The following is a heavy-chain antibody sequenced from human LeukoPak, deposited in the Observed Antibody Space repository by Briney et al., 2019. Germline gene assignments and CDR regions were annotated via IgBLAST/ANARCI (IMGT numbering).Heavy chain of an antibody. CDR1: GYSFTSYW. J-gene: IGHJ3*02. Sequence: GESLKISCKGSGYSFTSYWIGWVRQMPGKGLEWMGVIYPGDSDTRYSPSFQGQVTISADKSISTAYLQWSSLKASDTAMYYCARVGATWDDAFDIWGQGTMVTVSS. V-gene: IGHV5-51*01. D-gene: IGHD1-26*01. CDR3: ARVGATWDDAFDI. CDR2: IYPGDSDT.